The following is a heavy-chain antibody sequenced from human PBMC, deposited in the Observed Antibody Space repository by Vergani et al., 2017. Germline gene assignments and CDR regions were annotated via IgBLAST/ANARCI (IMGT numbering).Heavy chain of an antibody. CDR1: GGTFSSYA. D-gene: IGHD4-17*01. CDR3: AGGTPWTDYGGYNWFDP. J-gene: IGHJ5*02. V-gene: IGHV1-69*01. Sequence: QVQLVQSGAEVKKPGSSVKVSCKASGGTFSSYAISWVRQAPGQGLEWMGGIIPIFGTANYAQKFQGRVTITADESTSTAYMELSSLRSEDTAVYYCAGGTPWTDYGGYNWFDPWGQGTLVTVSA. CDR2: IIPIFGTA.